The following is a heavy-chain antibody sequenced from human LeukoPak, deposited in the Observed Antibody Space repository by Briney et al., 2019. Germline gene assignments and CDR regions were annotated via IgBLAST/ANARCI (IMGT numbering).Heavy chain of an antibody. J-gene: IGHJ6*03. V-gene: IGHV1-2*02. CDR1: GYTFTGYY. CDR2: INPNSGGT. Sequence: ASVKVSCKASGYTFTGYYMHWVRQAPGRGLEWMGWINPNSGGTNYAQKFQGRVTMTRDTSISTAYMELSRLRSDDTAVYYCARDRTRREVTEYYMDVWGKGTTVTVSS. CDR3: ARDRTRREVTEYYMDV. D-gene: IGHD2-21*02.